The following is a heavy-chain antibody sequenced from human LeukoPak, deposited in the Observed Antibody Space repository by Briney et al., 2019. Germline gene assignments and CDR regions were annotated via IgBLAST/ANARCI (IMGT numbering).Heavy chain of an antibody. J-gene: IGHJ4*02. V-gene: IGHV1-18*01. Sequence: ASVKVSCKASGHTFTSYGISWVRQAPGQGLEWMGWISAYNGNTNYAQKLQSRVTMTTNTSTSTAYMELRSLRSDDTAVYYCARVLREQDFDYWGQGTLVTVSS. CDR2: ISAYNGNT. CDR1: GHTFTSYG. D-gene: IGHD1-26*01. CDR3: ARVLREQDFDY.